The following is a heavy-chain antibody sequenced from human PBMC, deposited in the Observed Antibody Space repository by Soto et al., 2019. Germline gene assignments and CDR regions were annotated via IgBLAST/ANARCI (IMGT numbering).Heavy chain of an antibody. V-gene: IGHV3-66*01. J-gene: IGHJ6*02. CDR2: IRGGGNT. CDR1: GFTVSTDW. CDR3: VRETYYSAMDV. Sequence: EVQLVESGGGLVQPGGSLRLSCAASGFTVSTDWMYWVRQAPGKGLEWVSVIRGGGNTYYADSVEGRFTISRDNSKNTVYLQMNSLRPEDTAVYSCVRETYYSAMDVWCQGTTVTVSS.